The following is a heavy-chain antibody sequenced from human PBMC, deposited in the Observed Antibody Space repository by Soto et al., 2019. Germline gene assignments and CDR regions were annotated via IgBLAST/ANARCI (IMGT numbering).Heavy chain of an antibody. CDR1: GYTFTGYY. V-gene: IGHV1-2*02. D-gene: IGHD5-12*01. Sequence: GASVKVSCKASGYTFTGYYMHWVRQAPGQGLEWMGWINPNSGGTNYAQKFQGRVTMTRDTSISTAYMELSRLRSDDTAVYYCARDGDSGYDMGDFFDYWGQGTQVTVSS. CDR2: INPNSGGT. J-gene: IGHJ4*02. CDR3: ARDGDSGYDMGDFFDY.